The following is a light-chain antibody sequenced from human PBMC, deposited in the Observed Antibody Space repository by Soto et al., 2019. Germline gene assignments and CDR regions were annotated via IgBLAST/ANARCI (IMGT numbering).Light chain of an antibody. V-gene: IGKV1-33*01. CDR1: QAITKY. Sequence: DIQLTQSPSSLSASVGDRVTVSCQASQAITKYLNWYQQKPGKAPKLLIFDASNLETGVPSRFSGSGSGTEFTFTISSLQPEDIETYYCQQYENFPLTLGAGPKVHI. CDR3: QQYENFPLT. CDR2: DAS. J-gene: IGKJ4*01.